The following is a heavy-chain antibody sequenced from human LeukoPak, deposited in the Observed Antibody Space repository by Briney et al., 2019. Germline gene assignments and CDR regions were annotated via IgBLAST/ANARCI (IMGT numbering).Heavy chain of an antibody. CDR3: ARGRFSGPDDY. CDR2: IYSGGAT. CDR1: EFSVSSNY. J-gene: IGHJ4*02. Sequence: PGGSLRLSCAVSEFSVSSNYMNWVRQAPGKGLEWVSVIYSGGATYYADSVRGRFTISRDNSKNMVSLQMTSLGAEDTAVYYCARGRFSGPDDYCGQGTLVTVSS. D-gene: IGHD6-19*01. V-gene: IGHV3-53*01.